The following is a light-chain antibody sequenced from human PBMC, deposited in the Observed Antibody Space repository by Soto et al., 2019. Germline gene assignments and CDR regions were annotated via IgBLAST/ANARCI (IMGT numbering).Light chain of an antibody. CDR3: SSYTTSSTLV. J-gene: IGLJ3*02. V-gene: IGLV2-14*03. Sequence: QSALTQPASVSGCPGQSITISCTGTSSDIGGYNFVSWYQQHPGKAPKLMIYDVTNRPPGLSDRFSGSKSGNTASLTISGLQAEDEADYYCSSYTTSSTLVFGGGTKVTVL. CDR1: SSDIGGYNF. CDR2: DVT.